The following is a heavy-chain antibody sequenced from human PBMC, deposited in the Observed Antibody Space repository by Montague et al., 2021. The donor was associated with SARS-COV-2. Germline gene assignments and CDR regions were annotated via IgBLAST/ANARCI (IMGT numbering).Heavy chain of an antibody. J-gene: IGHJ4*02. Sequence: SETLSLTCEVSGDSISSYYWSWIRQSPGKGLKWIGYVHYTGSTEYNPSLKTRVTLSLDTPRNHFTLKLRSVTAADTAVYYCARAQNTCFIANCVNYLEVWGLGALVTVSS. CDR2: VHYTGST. D-gene: IGHD1-1*01. V-gene: IGHV4-59*01. CDR3: ARAQNTCFIANCVNYLEV. CDR1: GDSISSYY.